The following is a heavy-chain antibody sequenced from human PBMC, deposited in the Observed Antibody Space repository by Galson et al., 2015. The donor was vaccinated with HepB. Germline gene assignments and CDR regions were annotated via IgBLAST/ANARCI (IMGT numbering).Heavy chain of an antibody. CDR2: ISGSGGNK. V-gene: IGHV3-23*01. J-gene: IGHJ5*02. D-gene: IGHD1-20*01. CDR3: AKDPYSNNWHNRFAP. Sequence: SLRLSCAASGFTFSSYAMSWVRQTPGKGLQWVSAISGSGGNKYYATSVNGRFTISRDNSKNTLYLQMSSLRAEDTAVYYCAKDPYSNNWHNRFAPWGQGTLVIVSS. CDR1: GFTFSSYA.